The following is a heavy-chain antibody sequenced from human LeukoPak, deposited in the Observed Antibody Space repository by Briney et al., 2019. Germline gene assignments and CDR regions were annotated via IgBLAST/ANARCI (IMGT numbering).Heavy chain of an antibody. CDR2: ISGSGGST. V-gene: IGHV3-23*01. J-gene: IGHJ4*02. Sequence: GGPLRLSCAASGFTFSSYAMSWVRQAPGKGLEWVSAISGSGGSTYYADSVKGRFTISRDNSKNTLYLQMNSLRAEDTAVYYCAKDSLDYYGSGSQLFDYWGQGTLVTVSS. CDR3: AKDSLDYYGSGSQLFDY. CDR1: GFTFSSYA. D-gene: IGHD3-10*01.